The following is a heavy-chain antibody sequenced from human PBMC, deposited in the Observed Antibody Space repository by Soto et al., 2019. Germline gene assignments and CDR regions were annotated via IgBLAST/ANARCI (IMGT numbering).Heavy chain of an antibody. J-gene: IGHJ4*02. CDR3: ARGPRGVLDY. Sequence: GGSLRLSCVASGFNFGNFGMHWVRQAPGKGLDWLTVISNDENIKQDSVRGRFDIARDNSKKTLYLRLTRLRAEDTVTYSCARGPRGVLDYWGQGTLLP. D-gene: IGHD5-12*01. CDR1: GFNFGNFG. V-gene: IGHV3-33*01. CDR2: ISNDENIK.